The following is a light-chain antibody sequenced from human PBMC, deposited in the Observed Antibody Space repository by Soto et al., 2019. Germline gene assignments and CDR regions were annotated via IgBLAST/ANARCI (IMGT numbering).Light chain of an antibody. V-gene: IGKV3-20*01. CDR2: GSS. Sequence: EIVLTQSPGTLSLSPGERATLSCRATQSVSGSYLAWYQKKPGQAPRLLIYGSSSRATGIPERFSGSGSGTDFTLTISSLEPEDFAVYYCQQYGNSPTFGQGTKVEIK. CDR1: QSVSGSY. CDR3: QQYGNSPT. J-gene: IGKJ1*01.